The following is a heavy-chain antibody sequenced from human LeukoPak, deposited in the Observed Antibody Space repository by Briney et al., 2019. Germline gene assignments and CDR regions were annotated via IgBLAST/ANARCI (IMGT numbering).Heavy chain of an antibody. CDR1: GFTFGSYG. D-gene: IGHD2-15*01. V-gene: IGHV3-33*01. J-gene: IGHJ6*02. Sequence: GGSLRLSCAASGFTFGSYGMHWVLQAPGKGLEWVALIWYDGRNKYYADSVKGRFTISRGNSKNTLYLQMNSLISEDTAVYYCARLYCSGGSCYSGYYGMDVWGQGTTVTVSS. CDR3: ARLYCSGGSCYSGYYGMDV. CDR2: IWYDGRNK.